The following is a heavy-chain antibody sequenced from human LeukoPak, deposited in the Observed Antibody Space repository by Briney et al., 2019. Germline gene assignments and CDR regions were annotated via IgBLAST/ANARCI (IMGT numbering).Heavy chain of an antibody. CDR1: GGSFSGYY. CDR3: ARGLRVGIQLWPNSRAFDI. V-gene: IGHV4-34*01. Sequence: PSETLSLTCAVYGGSFSGYYWSWISQPPGKGLEWIGEINHSGSTNYNPSLKSRVTISVDTSKNQFSLKLSSVTAADTAVYYCARGLRVGIQLWPNSRAFDIWGQGTMVTVSS. D-gene: IGHD5-18*01. CDR2: INHSGST. J-gene: IGHJ3*02.